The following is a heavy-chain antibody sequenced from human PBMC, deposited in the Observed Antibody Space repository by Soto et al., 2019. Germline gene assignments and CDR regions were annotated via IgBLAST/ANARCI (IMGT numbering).Heavy chain of an antibody. D-gene: IGHD3-3*01. Sequence: QLQLQESGPGLVKPSETLSLTCTVSGGSISTYFWTWIRQPPGKGLEWIGYIYYSGITDSNPSLQSRLTISVDKSKNQFSLNLRSVTAADTAVYYCARIYDFWSGYYWFDPWGQGTLVTVSS. J-gene: IGHJ5*02. V-gene: IGHV4-59*12. CDR3: ARIYDFWSGYYWFDP. CDR2: IYYSGIT. CDR1: GGSISTYF.